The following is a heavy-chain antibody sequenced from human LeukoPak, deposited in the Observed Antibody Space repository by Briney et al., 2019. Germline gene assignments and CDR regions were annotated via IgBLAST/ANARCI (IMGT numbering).Heavy chain of an antibody. D-gene: IGHD3-10*01. CDR2: VYYSGST. CDR1: GGSFEHYF. Sequence: PSETLSLTCTVSGGSFEHYFWSWIRQPPGKGLEWIGYVYYSGSTDYSPSLKSRLTISADTSKNQFSLKLRSVTAADTAVYYCASHRRSHGSEYWGQGTLVAVSS. V-gene: IGHV4-59*01. CDR3: ASHRRSHGSEY. J-gene: IGHJ4*02.